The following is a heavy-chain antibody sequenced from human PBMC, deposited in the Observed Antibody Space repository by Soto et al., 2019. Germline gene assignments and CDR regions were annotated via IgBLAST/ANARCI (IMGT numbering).Heavy chain of an antibody. D-gene: IGHD2-2*02. Sequence: GGSLRLSCAASGFTFSSYAMHWVRQAPGKGLEWVAVISYDGSNKYYADSVKGRFTISRDNSKNTLYLQMNSLRAEDTAVYYCARAGDIVVVPAAIPPGDYWGQGTLVTVSS. CDR3: ARAGDIVVVPAAIPPGDY. CDR1: GFTFSSYA. CDR2: ISYDGSNK. V-gene: IGHV3-30-3*01. J-gene: IGHJ4*02.